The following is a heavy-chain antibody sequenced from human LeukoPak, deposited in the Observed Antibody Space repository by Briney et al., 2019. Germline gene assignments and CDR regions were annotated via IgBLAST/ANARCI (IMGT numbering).Heavy chain of an antibody. Sequence: SETLSLTCTVSGGSISSYYWTWIRQPAGKGLEWIGRIYVSGSTNYNPSLRSRITISVDTSKNQFSLELTSVTAADTAVYYCAKISGYSTSWTPDYWGQGTLVTVSS. J-gene: IGHJ4*02. D-gene: IGHD6-13*01. V-gene: IGHV4-4*07. CDR1: GGSISSYY. CDR2: IYVSGST. CDR3: AKISGYSTSWTPDY.